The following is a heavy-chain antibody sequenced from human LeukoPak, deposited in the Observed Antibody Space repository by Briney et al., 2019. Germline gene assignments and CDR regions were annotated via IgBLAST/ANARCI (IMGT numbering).Heavy chain of an antibody. J-gene: IGHJ4*02. Sequence: GGSLRLSCAASGFTFSSYSMNWVRQAPGKGLEWVSYISSSSSTIYYADSVKGRFTISRDNAKNSLYLQMNSLRDEDTAMYYCAANGYSSGWYLGPGQFDYWGQGTLVTVSS. V-gene: IGHV3-48*02. D-gene: IGHD6-19*01. CDR2: ISSSSSTI. CDR3: AANGYSSGWYLGPGQFDY. CDR1: GFTFSSYS.